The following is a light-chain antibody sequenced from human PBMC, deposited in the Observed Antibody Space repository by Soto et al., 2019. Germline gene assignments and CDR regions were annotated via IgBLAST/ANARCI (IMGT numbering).Light chain of an antibody. J-gene: IGKJ4*01. CDR2: DAS. CDR3: QQRTSPLT. CDR1: QSVSSY. Sequence: EIVLTQSPATLSLSPGERATLSCRASQSVSSYLAWYQQKRGQAPRLLIYDASNRATGISARFSGSGSGTAFTLTISRLAPEDFAVYSWQQRTSPLTFGGGTKVEIK. V-gene: IGKV3-11*01.